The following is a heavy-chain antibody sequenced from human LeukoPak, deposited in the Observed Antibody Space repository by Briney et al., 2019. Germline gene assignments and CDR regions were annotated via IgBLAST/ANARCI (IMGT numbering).Heavy chain of an antibody. Sequence: ASVKVSCKASGYTFTGHYMHWVRQAPGQGLEWMGWINPNSGGTNYAQKFQGWVTMTRDTSISTAYMELSRLTSDDTAAYYCARDVDGMDVWGKGTTVTVSS. V-gene: IGHV1-2*04. CDR2: INPNSGGT. J-gene: IGHJ6*04. CDR3: ARDVDGMDV. CDR1: GYTFTGHY.